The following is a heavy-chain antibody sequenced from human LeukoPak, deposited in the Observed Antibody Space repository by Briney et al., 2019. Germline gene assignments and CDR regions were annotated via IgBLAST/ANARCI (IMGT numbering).Heavy chain of an antibody. J-gene: IGHJ4*02. CDR3: ARSILGIYFDY. V-gene: IGHV4-39*01. CDR1: GGSISSSSYY. CDR2: IYYSGST. Sequence: SETLSLTCTVSGGSISSSSYYWGWIRQPPGKGLEWIGSIYYSGSTYYNPSLKSRVTISVDTSKNQFSLKLSSVTAADTAVYYCARSILGIYFDYWGQGTLVTVSS. D-gene: IGHD3-16*01.